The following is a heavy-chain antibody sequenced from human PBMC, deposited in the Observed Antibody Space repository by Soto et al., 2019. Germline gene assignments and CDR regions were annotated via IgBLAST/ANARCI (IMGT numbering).Heavy chain of an antibody. J-gene: IGHJ6*02. CDR3: ARQGPIGTFGMDV. V-gene: IGHV5-10-1*01. Sequence: GESLKISCKGLGYSFDIYWISWVRQMPGKGLEWMGRINPRDSYINYSPSFQGHVTISAVKSIRTAFLQWSSLKASDSAMYFCARQGPIGTFGMDVWGQGTMVTVSS. CDR2: INPRDSYI. CDR1: GYSFDIYW.